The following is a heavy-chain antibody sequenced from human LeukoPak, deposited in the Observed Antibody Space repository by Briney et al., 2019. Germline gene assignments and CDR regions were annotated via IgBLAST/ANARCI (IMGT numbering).Heavy chain of an antibody. Sequence: SETLSLTCTVSGGSTSSSSYYWGWIRQPPGKGLEWIGSIYYSGSTYYNPSPKSRVTISVDTSKNQFSLKLSSVTAADTAVYYCARTVGDGYKRPLYYFDYWGQGALVTVSS. CDR3: ARTVGDGYKRPLYYFDY. CDR1: GGSTSSSSYY. D-gene: IGHD5-24*01. CDR2: IYYSGST. V-gene: IGHV4-39*07. J-gene: IGHJ4*02.